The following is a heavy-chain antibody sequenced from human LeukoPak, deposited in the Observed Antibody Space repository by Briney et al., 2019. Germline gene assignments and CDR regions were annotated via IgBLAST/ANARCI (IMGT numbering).Heavy chain of an antibody. CDR3: TRDGGRGDDMDV. J-gene: IGHJ6*02. CDR2: ISLGSDAI. CDR1: GFTFSSYW. D-gene: IGHD3-3*01. Sequence: GGSLRLSCAASGFTFSSYWMSWVRQAPGKGLEWVSYISLGSDAIYYADSVKGRFTISRDNAKGSLYLQMNSLRGEDTAVYYCTRDGGRGDDMDVWGQGTTVTVTS. V-gene: IGHV3-48*01.